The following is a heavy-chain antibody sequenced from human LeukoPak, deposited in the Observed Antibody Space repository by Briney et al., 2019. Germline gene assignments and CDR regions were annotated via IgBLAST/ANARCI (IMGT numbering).Heavy chain of an antibody. CDR2: INPNSGGT. CDR1: GYTFTGYY. CDR3: ARTMLWVAARPDY. J-gene: IGHJ4*02. V-gene: IGHV1-2*02. D-gene: IGHD6-6*01. Sequence: ASVKVSCKASGYTFTGYYMHWVRQAPGQGLEWMGWINPNSGGTNYAQKFQGRVTMTRDTSISTAYMELSRLRSDDTAVYYCARTMLWVAARPDYWGQGTLVTVSS.